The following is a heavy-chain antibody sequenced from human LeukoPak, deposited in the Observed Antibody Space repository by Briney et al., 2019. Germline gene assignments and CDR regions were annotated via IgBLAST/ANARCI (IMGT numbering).Heavy chain of an antibody. CDR2: ISGSGGST. Sequence: PGGSLRLSCAASGFDFSSNWMHWVRHAPGKGLEWVSAISGSGGSTYYADSVKGRFTISRDNSKNTLYLQMNSLRAEDTAVYYCAKRSATMRASDYWGQGTLVTVSS. CDR1: GFDFSSNW. V-gene: IGHV3-23*01. CDR3: AKRSATMRASDY. D-gene: IGHD3-22*01. J-gene: IGHJ4*02.